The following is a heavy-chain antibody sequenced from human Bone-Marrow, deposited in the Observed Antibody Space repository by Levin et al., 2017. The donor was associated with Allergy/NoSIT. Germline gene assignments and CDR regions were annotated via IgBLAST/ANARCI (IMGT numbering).Heavy chain of an antibody. Sequence: SGGSLRLSCAASGFTFSSYWMHWVRQAPGKGLVWVSRINSDGSSTSYADSVKGRFTISRDNAKNTLYLQMNSLRAEDTAVYYCARATRRGPMTTVTPLRGYGMDVWGQGTTVTVSS. CDR1: GFTFSSYW. CDR3: ARATRRGPMTTVTPLRGYGMDV. V-gene: IGHV3-74*01. J-gene: IGHJ6*02. D-gene: IGHD4-11*01. CDR2: INSDGSST.